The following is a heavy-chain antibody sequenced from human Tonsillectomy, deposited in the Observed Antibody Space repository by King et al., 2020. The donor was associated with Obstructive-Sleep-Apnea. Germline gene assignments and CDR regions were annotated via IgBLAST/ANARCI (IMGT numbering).Heavy chain of an antibody. J-gene: IGHJ4*02. CDR1: GFTFSHYA. CDR2: ISYDGSTK. CDR3: ARDRDDGGLRDY. Sequence: LVESGGGVVQPGRSLRLSCAASGFTFSHYAMHWVRQAPGKGLAWVAVISYDGSTKYFADSVKCRFTISRDNSKNTLYLQMNSLRAEDTAVYYCARDRDDGGLRDYGGQGTRVTVAS. D-gene: IGHD3-10*01. V-gene: IGHV3-30-3*01.